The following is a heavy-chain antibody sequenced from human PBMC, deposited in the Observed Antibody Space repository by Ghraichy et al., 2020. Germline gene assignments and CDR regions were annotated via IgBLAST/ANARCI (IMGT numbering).Heavy chain of an antibody. V-gene: IGHV3-23*01. Sequence: GGSLRLSCTASGFIFTSYAMSWVRQAPGKGLEWVIGISGSGGATYYADSVRGRFTISRDNSKDTLYLQMDSLRAEDTAIYYCAKGRAGFDYWGQGSLVTVSS. CDR3: AKGRAGFDY. J-gene: IGHJ4*02. D-gene: IGHD1-1*01. CDR2: ISGSGGAT. CDR1: GFIFTSYA.